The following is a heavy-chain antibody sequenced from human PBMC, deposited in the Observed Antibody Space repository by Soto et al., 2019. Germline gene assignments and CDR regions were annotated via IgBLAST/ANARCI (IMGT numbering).Heavy chain of an antibody. CDR3: AKDAYGMDV. Sequence: VQLVESGGGVVQPGRSLRLSCAASGFSFSNYGMHWVRQAPGKGLEWVAVISYDGSNKYYAASVEGRFTISRDNSKNTLDLQMNSLRAEDTAVYYCAKDAYGMDVWGQGTTVTVSS. J-gene: IGHJ6*02. CDR1: GFSFSNYG. CDR2: ISYDGSNK. V-gene: IGHV3-30*18.